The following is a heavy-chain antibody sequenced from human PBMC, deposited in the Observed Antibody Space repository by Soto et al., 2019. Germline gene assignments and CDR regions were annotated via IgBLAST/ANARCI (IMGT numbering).Heavy chain of an antibody. D-gene: IGHD4-4*01. CDR2: IYYSGTT. J-gene: IGHJ5*01. CDR1: GDSIRSGGCY. Sequence: PSETLSLTCTVSGDSIRSGGCYWSWIRQHPGKGLEWIGHIYYSGTTYYNPSLKSRVTISVDTSKNQFSLRLSSVTAADTAVYYCGRSTTVPPFGWFVASGHGTLLTVS. V-gene: IGHV4-31*03. CDR3: GRSTTVPPFGWFVA.